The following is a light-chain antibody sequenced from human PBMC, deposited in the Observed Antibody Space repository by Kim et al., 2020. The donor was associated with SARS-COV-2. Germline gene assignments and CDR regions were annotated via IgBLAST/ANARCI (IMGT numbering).Light chain of an antibody. V-gene: IGKV3-20*01. J-gene: IGKJ4*01. Sequence: PGERATLACRASQSGTSNYLGWYQQKPGQTPRLLIYGASRRATGIPDRFSGSGSGTDFTLTISRLEPEDFAVYYCQQYGSSPRFGGGTKVDIK. CDR1: QSGTSNY. CDR3: QQYGSSPR. CDR2: GAS.